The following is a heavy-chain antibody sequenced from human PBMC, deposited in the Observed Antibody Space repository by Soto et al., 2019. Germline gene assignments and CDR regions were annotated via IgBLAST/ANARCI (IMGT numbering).Heavy chain of an antibody. D-gene: IGHD2-15*01. CDR1: GGTFSSYA. Sequence: QVQLVQSGAEVKKPGSSVKVSCKASGGTFSSYAISWVRQAPGQGLEWMGGIIPIFGTANYAQKFQGRVTITAEESTSTAYMELSSLRSEDTAVYYWASKDIVVVVAATGYYGMDVWGQGTTVTVSS. J-gene: IGHJ6*02. V-gene: IGHV1-69*12. CDR2: IIPIFGTA. CDR3: ASKDIVVVVAATGYYGMDV.